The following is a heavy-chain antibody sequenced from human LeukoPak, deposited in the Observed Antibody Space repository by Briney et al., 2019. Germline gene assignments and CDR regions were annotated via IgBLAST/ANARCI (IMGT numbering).Heavy chain of an antibody. J-gene: IGHJ4*02. Sequence: PGGSLRLSCAASGFTFSSYAMSWVRQAPGKGLEWVSAISGSGGSTYYADSVKGRFTISRDNSKNTLYLQMNSLRAEDTAVYYCAKDLEDIVVVVAATLVGPFDYWGQGTLVTVSS. CDR2: ISGSGGST. CDR3: AKDLEDIVVVVAATLVGPFDY. D-gene: IGHD2-15*01. CDR1: GFTFSSYA. V-gene: IGHV3-23*01.